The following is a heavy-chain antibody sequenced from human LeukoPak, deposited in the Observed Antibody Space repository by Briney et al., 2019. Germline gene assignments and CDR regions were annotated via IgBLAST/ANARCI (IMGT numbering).Heavy chain of an antibody. CDR3: ARVMTTVITFKTYSYGMDV. V-gene: IGHV4-34*01. CDR1: GGSFSGSY. CDR2: INHSGST. J-gene: IGHJ6*02. D-gene: IGHD4-17*01. Sequence: PSETLSLTCAVYGGSFSGSYWTWIRQPPGKGLEWIGEINHSGSTNYNPSLKSRVTISLDTSKNQFSLTLSSVTAADTAVYYCARVMTTVITFKTYSYGMDVWGQGTTVTVSS.